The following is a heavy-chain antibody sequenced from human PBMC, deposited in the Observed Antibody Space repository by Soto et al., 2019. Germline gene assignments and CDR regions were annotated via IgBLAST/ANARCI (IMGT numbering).Heavy chain of an antibody. J-gene: IGHJ4*02. D-gene: IGHD1-1*01. Sequence: GSLRLSCTASGFTFRNNVLSWVRQAPGKGLDWVSGITGSGRDTYYADSVKGRFTISRDNSKNMVFLQMNSLRAEDTALYYCAKNGLDNSPSAIDSWGPGTLVTVSS. CDR2: ITGSGRDT. CDR3: AKNGLDNSPSAIDS. CDR1: GFTFRNNV. V-gene: IGHV3-23*01.